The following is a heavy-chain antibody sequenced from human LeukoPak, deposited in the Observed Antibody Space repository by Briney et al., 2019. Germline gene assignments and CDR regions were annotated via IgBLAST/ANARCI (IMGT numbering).Heavy chain of an antibody. Sequence: PGGSLRLSCAASGFTFSSYGMHWVRQAPGKGLEWVAFIRYDGSNKYYADSVKGRFTISRDNSKNTLYLQMNSLRAEDTAVYYCAKDEKGYCSSTSCYSDDAFDIWGQGTMVTVS. D-gene: IGHD2-2*02. V-gene: IGHV3-30*02. J-gene: IGHJ3*02. CDR1: GFTFSSYG. CDR2: IRYDGSNK. CDR3: AKDEKGYCSSTSCYSDDAFDI.